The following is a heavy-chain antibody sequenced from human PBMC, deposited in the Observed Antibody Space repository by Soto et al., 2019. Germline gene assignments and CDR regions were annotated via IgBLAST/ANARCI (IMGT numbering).Heavy chain of an antibody. Sequence: EVQLVESGGGLVQPGRSLRLSCAASGFTFDDYAMHWVRQAPGKGLEWVSGISWNSGSIGYADSVKGRFTISRDNAKNSLYLQMNSLRAEDTALYYCAKDIQFYTVTTPDYWGQGTLVTVSS. CDR3: AKDIQFYTVTTPDY. V-gene: IGHV3-9*01. CDR1: GFTFDDYA. D-gene: IGHD4-17*01. J-gene: IGHJ4*02. CDR2: ISWNSGSI.